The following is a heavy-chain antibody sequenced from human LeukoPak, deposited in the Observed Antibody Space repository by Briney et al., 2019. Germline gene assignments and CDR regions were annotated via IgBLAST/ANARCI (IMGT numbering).Heavy chain of an antibody. CDR2: IIPIFGTA. D-gene: IGHD3-10*01. CDR3: ARSRSASGSSHWFDP. J-gene: IGHJ5*02. CDR1: GGTFSSYA. Sequence: SVKVSCKASGGTFSSYAISWVRQAPGQGLEWMGGIIPIFGTANYAQKFQGRVTITADESTSTAYMELSSLRSEDTAVYYCARSRSASGSSHWFDPWGQGTLVTVSS. V-gene: IGHV1-69*13.